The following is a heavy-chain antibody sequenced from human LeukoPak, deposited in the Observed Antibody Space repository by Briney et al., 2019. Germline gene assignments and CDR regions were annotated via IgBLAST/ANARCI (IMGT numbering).Heavy chain of an antibody. CDR3: AKAYCSGWYGYFEF. CDR1: GFTFDDYA. D-gene: IGHD6-19*01. J-gene: IGHJ4*02. V-gene: IGHV3-9*03. Sequence: PGRSLRLSCAASGFTFDDYAMHWVRQALGKGLEWVSGISWNSGSIGYADSVKGRFTISRDNAKNSLYLQMNSLRAEDMALYYCAKAYCSGWYGYFEFLGQGTLVTVSS. CDR2: ISWNSGSI.